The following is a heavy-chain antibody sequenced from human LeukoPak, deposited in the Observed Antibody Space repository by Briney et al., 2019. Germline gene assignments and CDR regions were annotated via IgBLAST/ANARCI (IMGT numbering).Heavy chain of an antibody. Sequence: SVKVSCKASGGTFSSYAINWVRQAPGQGLEWMGGIIPIFATANYAQKFQGRVTITTDESTSTAYMELSSLRSEDTALYYCARELRYDNSDSGAFWGQGTVVTVSS. CDR1: GGTFSSYA. V-gene: IGHV1-69*05. CDR2: IIPIFATA. D-gene: IGHD3-22*01. CDR3: ARELRYDNSDSGAF. J-gene: IGHJ3*01.